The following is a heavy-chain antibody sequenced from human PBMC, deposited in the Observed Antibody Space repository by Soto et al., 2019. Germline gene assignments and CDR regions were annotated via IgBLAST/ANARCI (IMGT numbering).Heavy chain of an antibody. J-gene: IGHJ4*02. CDR1: GFTFSSYS. Sequence: DVQLVESGGDLVQPGGSLRLSCAAFGFTFSSYSMNWVRQAPGKGLEWLAYIDSSSSPTYYPDSVKGRFTLSRDNAKNRLHVHMDSLTGAETAVSYCVSDADKVAPGQDMVHGNYWGQGNLVAV. V-gene: IGHV3-48*01. CDR2: IDSSSSPT. CDR3: VSDADKVAPGQDMVHGNY. D-gene: IGHD2-8*01.